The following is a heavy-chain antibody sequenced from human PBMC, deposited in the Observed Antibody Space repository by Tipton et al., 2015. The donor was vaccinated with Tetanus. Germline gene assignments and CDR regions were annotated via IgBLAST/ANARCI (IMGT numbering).Heavy chain of an antibody. D-gene: IGHD4-17*01. CDR2: VYHTGSA. V-gene: IGHV4-59*02. Sequence: TLSLTCTVSGDSVRXHYWXWIRQPPGKGLEWIGYVYHTGSAFYNPSLKSRVTMSVDTSKNQLSLVVTAVTAADTAVYYCARDPGGDYGYWGQGIRVTVSS. CDR1: GDSVRXHY. J-gene: IGHJ4*02. CDR3: ARDPGGDYGY.